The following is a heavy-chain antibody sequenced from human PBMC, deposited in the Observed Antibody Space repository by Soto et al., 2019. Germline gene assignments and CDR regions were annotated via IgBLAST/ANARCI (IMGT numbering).Heavy chain of an antibody. Sequence: VKLVESGGGLVQPGGSLRLSCAASGFTFSSYWMTWVRQAPGKGLEWVASIKQDGSQKSYVDSVKGRFTIARDNAESSLYLQLSSLRVDDSAMYYCVRELGMRYWGQGTVVTVSS. CDR1: GFTFSSYW. D-gene: IGHD7-27*01. V-gene: IGHV3-7*03. J-gene: IGHJ4*02. CDR2: IKQDGSQK. CDR3: VRELGMRY.